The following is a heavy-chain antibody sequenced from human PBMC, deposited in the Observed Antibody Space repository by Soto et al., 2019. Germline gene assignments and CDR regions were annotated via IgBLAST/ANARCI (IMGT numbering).Heavy chain of an antibody. V-gene: IGHV3-72*01. CDR3: ASSITQMLTD. Sequence: EVQLVESGGGLVQSGGSLRLSCTASGFSVSDHFMDWVRQTPGEGLEWLGQITNRATGDTTFYAASVKGRFTVSKDESRNSLYLQMNSLKTEDTAVYYCASSITQMLTDWGQGILVAVAS. D-gene: IGHD1-20*01. CDR2: ITNRATGDTT. CDR1: GFSVSDHF. J-gene: IGHJ4*02.